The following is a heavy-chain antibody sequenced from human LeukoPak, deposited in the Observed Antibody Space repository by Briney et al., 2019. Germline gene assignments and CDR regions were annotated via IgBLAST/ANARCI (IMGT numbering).Heavy chain of an antibody. V-gene: IGHV3-48*01. CDR2: ISSSSSTI. D-gene: IGHD5-18*01. CDR3: ARDPPGWGYSYGYYFDY. J-gene: IGHJ4*02. CDR1: GFTFSSYW. Sequence: PGGSLRLSCAASGFTFSSYWMNWVRQAPGKGLEWVSYISSSSSTIYYAGSVKGRFTISRDNAKNSLYLQMNSLRAEDTAVYYCARDPPGWGYSYGYYFDYWGQGTLVTVSS.